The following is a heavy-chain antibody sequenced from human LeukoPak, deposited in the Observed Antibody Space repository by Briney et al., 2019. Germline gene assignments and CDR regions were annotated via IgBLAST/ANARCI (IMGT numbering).Heavy chain of an antibody. V-gene: IGHV1-2*02. CDR2: INPNSGDT. CDR3: AKNPSEYYFAY. D-gene: IGHD1-14*01. CDR1: GYTFTGYY. J-gene: IGHJ4*02. Sequence: ASVTVSCKASGYTFTGYYMHWVRQAPGQGLERMGWINPNSGDTNCAQNFQGRGTMTRDTSIRTAYLELSGLSSDDPAVYYCAKNPSEYYFAYWRQRTLVTVSS.